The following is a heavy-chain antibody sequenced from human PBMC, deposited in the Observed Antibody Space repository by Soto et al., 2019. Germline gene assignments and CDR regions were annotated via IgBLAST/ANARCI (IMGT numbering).Heavy chain of an antibody. Sequence: GGSLRLSCAASGFTFSSYSRNWVRQAPGKGLEWVSYISSSSSTIYYADSVKGRFTISRDNAKNSLYLQMNSLRDEDTAVYYCAKYDSSGYYDAFDIWGQGTMVTVSS. CDR3: AKYDSSGYYDAFDI. V-gene: IGHV3-48*02. D-gene: IGHD3-22*01. J-gene: IGHJ3*02. CDR1: GFTFSSYS. CDR2: ISSSSSTI.